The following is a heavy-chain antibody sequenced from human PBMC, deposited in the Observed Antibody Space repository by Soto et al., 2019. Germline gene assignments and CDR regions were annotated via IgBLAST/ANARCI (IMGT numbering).Heavy chain of an antibody. V-gene: IGHV2-5*02. J-gene: IGHJ6*02. D-gene: IGHD6-13*01. CDR3: AHATQLVRRSYSYGMDV. Sequence: QITLKESGPTLVKPTQTLTLTCTFSGFSLSTSGVGVGWIRQPPGKALEWLALIYWDDDKRYSPSLKSRLTIPQXXPXNRXDLTLTNIDPVDTATYYCAHATQLVRRSYSYGMDVWGQGTTVTVSS. CDR2: IYWDDDK. CDR1: GFSLSTSGVG.